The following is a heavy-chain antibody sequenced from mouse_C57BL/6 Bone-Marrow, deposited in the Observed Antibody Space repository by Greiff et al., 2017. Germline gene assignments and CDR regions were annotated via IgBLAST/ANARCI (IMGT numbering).Heavy chain of an antibody. J-gene: IGHJ4*01. CDR3: AKNQDYDYAMDY. CDR1: GFSLTSYG. CDR2: IWSGGST. D-gene: IGHD1-1*02. Sequence: VQLQESGPGLVQPSQSLSITCTVSGFSLTSYGVHWVRQSPGKGLEWLGVIWSGGSTDSNAAFMSRLSITKDNSKSQVFFKMNSLQADDTAIYDCAKNQDYDYAMDYWGQGTSVTVSS. V-gene: IGHV2-5*01.